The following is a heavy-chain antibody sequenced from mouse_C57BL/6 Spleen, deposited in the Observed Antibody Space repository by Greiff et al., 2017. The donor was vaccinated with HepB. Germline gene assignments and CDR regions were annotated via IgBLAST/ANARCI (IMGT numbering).Heavy chain of an antibody. CDR2: INYDGSST. V-gene: IGHV5-16*01. CDR3: ARVAGLGWYFDV. D-gene: IGHD2-4*01. Sequence: VESEGGLVQPGSSMKLSCTASGFTFSDYYMAWVRQVPEKGLEWVANINYDGSSTYYLDSLKSRFIISRDNAKNILYLQMSSLKSEDTATYYCARVAGLGWYFDVWGTGTTVTVSS. J-gene: IGHJ1*03. CDR1: GFTFSDYY.